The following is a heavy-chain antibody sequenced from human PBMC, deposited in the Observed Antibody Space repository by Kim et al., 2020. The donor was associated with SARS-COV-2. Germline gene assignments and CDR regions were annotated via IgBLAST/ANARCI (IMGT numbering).Heavy chain of an antibody. V-gene: IGHV1-18*04. J-gene: IGHJ6*02. CDR2: ISAYNGNT. D-gene: IGHD3-10*01. Sequence: ASVKVSCKASGYTFTSYGISWVRQAPGQGLEWMGWISAYNGNTNYAQKLQGRVTMTTDTSTSTAYMELRSLRSDDTAVYFCAGESAVIWFGELLRMEYGMDVWGQGTTVTVSS. CDR1: GYTFTSYG. CDR3: AGESAVIWFGELLRMEYGMDV.